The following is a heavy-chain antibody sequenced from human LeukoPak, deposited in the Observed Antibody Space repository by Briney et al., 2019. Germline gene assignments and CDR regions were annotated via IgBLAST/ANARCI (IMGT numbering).Heavy chain of an antibody. CDR1: GGTFSSYA. CDR2: INAGNGNT. J-gene: IGHJ4*02. CDR3: ARGLRWFGGSYYFGY. D-gene: IGHD3-10*01. Sequence: ASVKVSCKASGGTFSSYAISWVRQAPGQGLEWMGWINAGNGNTKYSQKFQGRVTITRDTSASTAYMELSSLRSEDTAVYYCARGLRWFGGSYYFGYWGQGTLVTVSS. V-gene: IGHV1-3*01.